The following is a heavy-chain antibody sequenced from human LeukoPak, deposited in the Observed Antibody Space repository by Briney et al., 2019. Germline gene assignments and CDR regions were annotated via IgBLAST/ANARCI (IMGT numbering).Heavy chain of an antibody. CDR3: AVLCSSTSCRFFDI. CDR2: INPNSGVT. Sequence: ASVKVSCKASGYTFTGNYMHWVRQAPGQGFEWMGWINPNSGVTNYAQKFQGRVLMTTDTSTSTAYMELRSLRSDDTAVYYCAVLCSSTSCRFFDIWGQGTMVTVSS. CDR1: GYTFTGNY. J-gene: IGHJ3*02. D-gene: IGHD2-2*01. V-gene: IGHV1-2*02.